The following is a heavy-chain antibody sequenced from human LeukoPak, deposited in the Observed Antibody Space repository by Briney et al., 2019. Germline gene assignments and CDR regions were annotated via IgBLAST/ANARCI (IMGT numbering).Heavy chain of an antibody. CDR3: ATDFRGLRFLEWFPLRY. J-gene: IGHJ4*02. V-gene: IGHV1-24*01. D-gene: IGHD3-3*01. CDR2: FDPEDGET. CDR1: GYTLTELS. Sequence: GASVKVSCKVSGYTLTELSMHWVRQAPGKGLEWMGGFDPEDGETIYAQKFQGRVTMTEDTSTDTAYMELSSLRSEDTAVYYCATDFRGLRFLEWFPLRYWGQGTLVTVSS.